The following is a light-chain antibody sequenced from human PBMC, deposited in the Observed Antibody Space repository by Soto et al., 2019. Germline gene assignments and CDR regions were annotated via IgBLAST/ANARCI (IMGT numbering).Light chain of an antibody. CDR3: XXXXNSPLT. CDR1: QSVSSSY. J-gene: IGKJ1*01. CDR2: GAS. V-gene: IGKV3-20*01. Sequence: EIVLTQSPGTLSLSPGERATLXCRASQSVSSSYLAWYQQKPGQAPRLLIYGASSRATGIPDRFSGSGSGTDFTLTISRLEPXXXXVXXXXXXXNSPLTFGQGTKVEIK.